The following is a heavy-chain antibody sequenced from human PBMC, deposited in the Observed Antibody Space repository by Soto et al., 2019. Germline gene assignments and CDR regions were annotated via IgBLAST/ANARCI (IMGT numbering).Heavy chain of an antibody. CDR1: GFTFSSYW. CDR2: IKQDGSEK. V-gene: IGHV3-7*01. CDR3: QKYRRRWYYYGLDL. J-gene: IGHJ6*02. D-gene: IGHD6-13*01. Sequence: GGSLRLSCAASGFTFSSYWMSWVRQAPGKGLEWVANIKQDGSEKYYVDSVKGRFTISRDNAKNSLYLQMNSLRAEDTAVYYCQKYRRRWYYYGLDLWGQGTTVTVSS.